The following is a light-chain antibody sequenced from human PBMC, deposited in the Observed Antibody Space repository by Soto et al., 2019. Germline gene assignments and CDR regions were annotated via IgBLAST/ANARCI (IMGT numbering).Light chain of an antibody. V-gene: IGLV2-14*01. J-gene: IGLJ1*01. CDR2: EVS. CDR3: NSYTSSSSHV. Sequence: QSALTQPASVSVSPGQSITISCTGTSSDVGGYNYVSWYQQHPGKAPKLMMYEVSNRPSGVSNRFSGSKSGNTAFLTISGLQAEDEADYYCNSYTSSSSHVFGTGTKLTVL. CDR1: SSDVGGYNY.